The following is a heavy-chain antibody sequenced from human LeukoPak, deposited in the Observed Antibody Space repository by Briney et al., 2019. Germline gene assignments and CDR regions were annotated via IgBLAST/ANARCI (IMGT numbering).Heavy chain of an antibody. CDR3: ARDHWGSYRSLEYYFDS. CDR1: GFTFSSYE. CDR2: ISGSGSTI. Sequence: GGSLRLSCAASGFTFSSYEMNWVRQAPGKGLEWVSYISGSGSTIYYADFVKGRFTISRDNAKNSLYLQMNSLRAEDTAVYYCARDHWGSYRSLEYYFDSWGQGTLVTVSS. D-gene: IGHD3-16*02. V-gene: IGHV3-48*03. J-gene: IGHJ4*02.